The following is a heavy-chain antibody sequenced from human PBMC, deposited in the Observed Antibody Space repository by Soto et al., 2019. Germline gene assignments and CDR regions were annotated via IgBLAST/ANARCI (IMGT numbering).Heavy chain of an antibody. CDR1: GGSISSSSYY. D-gene: IGHD5-18*01. J-gene: IGHJ4*02. CDR2: IYYSGST. Sequence: SETLSLTCTVSGGSISSSSYYWGWIRQPPGKGLEWIGSIYYSGSTYYNPSLKSRVTISVDTSKNQFSLKLSSVTAADTAVYYCARSPSDTAMAAIDYWGQGTLVTVSS. CDR3: ARSPSDTAMAAIDY. V-gene: IGHV4-39*01.